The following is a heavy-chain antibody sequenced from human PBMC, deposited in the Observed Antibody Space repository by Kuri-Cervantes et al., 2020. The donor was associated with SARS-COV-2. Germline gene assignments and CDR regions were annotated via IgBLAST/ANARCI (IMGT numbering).Heavy chain of an antibody. V-gene: IGHV3-30*18. CDR1: GFTFSSYG. CDR3: AKPYGDYFGPNDY. J-gene: IGHJ4*02. CDR2: ISYDGSNK. D-gene: IGHD4-17*01. Sequence: GESLKISCAASGFTFSSYGMHWVRQAPGKGLEWVAVISYDGSNKYCADSVKGRFTISRDNSRNTLYLQMNSLRAEDTAVYYCAKPYGDYFGPNDYWGQGTLVTVSS.